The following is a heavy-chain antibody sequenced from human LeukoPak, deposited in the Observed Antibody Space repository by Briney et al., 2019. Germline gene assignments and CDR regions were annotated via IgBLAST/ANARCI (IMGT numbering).Heavy chain of an antibody. Sequence: PGWSLRVSCAASGFTFNNYWMHWVRQAPGKGLVWVSRINSDGSSTNYADTVKGRFTISRDNAKNTLYLQINSLRAEDTAVYYCSRAGGDTGWYLGEGSWGQGTLLTVSS. CDR2: INSDGSST. D-gene: IGHD6-19*01. CDR1: GFTFNNYW. CDR3: SRAGGDTGWYLGEGS. J-gene: IGHJ5*02. V-gene: IGHV3-74*01.